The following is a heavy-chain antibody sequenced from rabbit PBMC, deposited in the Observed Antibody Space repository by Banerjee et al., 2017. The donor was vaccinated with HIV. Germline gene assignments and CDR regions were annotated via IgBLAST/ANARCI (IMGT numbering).Heavy chain of an antibody. CDR1: GFSFSNRYV. CDR3: AREGF. J-gene: IGHJ4*02. Sequence: QEQLEESGGGLVKPEGSLTLTCKASGFSFSNRYVMCWVRQAPGKGLELIACIYTSTNSTWYANWVNGRFTISSSTSLNSVDLKMTSLTAADTATYFCAREGFWGPGTLVTVS. V-gene: IGHV1S43*01. D-gene: IGHD5-1*01. CDR2: IYTSTNST.